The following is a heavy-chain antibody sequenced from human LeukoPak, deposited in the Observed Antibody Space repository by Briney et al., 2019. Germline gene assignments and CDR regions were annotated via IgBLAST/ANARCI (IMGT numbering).Heavy chain of an antibody. CDR3: ASLYCSGGSCNFDY. Sequence: GASVKVSCKASGGTFSSYAISWVRQAPGQGLEWMGRIIPIFGIANYAQKFQGRVTITADKSTSTAYMELSSLRSEDTAVYYCASLYCSGGSCNFDYWSQGTLVTVSS. J-gene: IGHJ4*02. V-gene: IGHV1-69*04. CDR2: IIPIFGIA. D-gene: IGHD2-15*01. CDR1: GGTFSSYA.